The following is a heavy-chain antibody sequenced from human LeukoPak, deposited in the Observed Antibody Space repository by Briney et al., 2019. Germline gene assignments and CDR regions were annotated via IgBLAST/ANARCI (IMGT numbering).Heavy chain of an antibody. D-gene: IGHD1-26*01. CDR1: GYTFTAHY. J-gene: IGHJ5*02. V-gene: IGHV1-2*02. Sequence: GSVKVSCKASGYTFTAHYIHWVRQAPGQGRQWMGWINPYNFGTNYAQGLQGRVTMTTDMSTNTVHLELRSLRFDDTAVYYCTRDMGGSYPFDPWGQGSVVTLTS. CDR2: INPYNFGT. CDR3: TRDMGGSYPFDP.